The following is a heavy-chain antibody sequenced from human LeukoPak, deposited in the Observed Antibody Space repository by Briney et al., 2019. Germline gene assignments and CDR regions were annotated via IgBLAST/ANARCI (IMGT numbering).Heavy chain of an antibody. CDR1: GFTFSSYS. Sequence: GGSLRLSCAASGFTFSSYSMNWVRQAPGKGLEWVSSISSSSSYIYYADSVKGRSTISRDNAKNSLYLQMNSLRAEDTAVYYCARDGANYSSGWGYYYYYGMDVWGQGTTVTVSS. V-gene: IGHV3-21*01. CDR3: ARDGANYSSGWGYYYYYGMDV. CDR2: ISSSSSYI. J-gene: IGHJ6*02. D-gene: IGHD6-19*01.